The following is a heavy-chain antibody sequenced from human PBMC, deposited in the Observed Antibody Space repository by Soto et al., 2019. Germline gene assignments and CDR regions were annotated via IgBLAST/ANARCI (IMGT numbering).Heavy chain of an antibody. V-gene: IGHV1-46*01. CDR1: GYTFTSYY. CDR3: ARDYSKECIAAAGPQPLIWFDP. J-gene: IGHJ5*02. Sequence: GASVKVSCKASGYTFTSYYMHWVRQAPGQGLEWMGIINPSGGSTSYAQKFQGRVTMTRDTSTSTVYMELSSLRSEDTPVYYCARDYSKECIAAAGPQPLIWFDPWGQGTLVTVSS. D-gene: IGHD6-13*01. CDR2: INPSGGST.